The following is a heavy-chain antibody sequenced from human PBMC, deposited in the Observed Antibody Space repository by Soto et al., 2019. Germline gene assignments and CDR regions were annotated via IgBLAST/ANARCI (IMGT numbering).Heavy chain of an antibody. J-gene: IGHJ6*02. CDR3: AKDRDIVVVVAATTSGMDV. D-gene: IGHD2-15*01. CDR2: ISYDGSNK. Sequence: GGSLRLSCAASGFTFSSYGMHWVRQAPGKGLEWVAVISYDGSNKYYADSVKGRFTISRDNSKNTLYLQMNSLRAEDTAVYYCAKDRDIVVVVAATTSGMDVWGQGTTVTVSS. CDR1: GFTFSSYG. V-gene: IGHV3-30*18.